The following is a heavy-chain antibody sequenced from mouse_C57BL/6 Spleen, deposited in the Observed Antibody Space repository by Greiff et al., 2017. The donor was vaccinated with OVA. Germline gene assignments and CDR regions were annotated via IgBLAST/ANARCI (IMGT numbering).Heavy chain of an antibody. Sequence: VQLQQPGAELVKPGASVKVSCKASGYTFTSYWMHWVKQRPGQGLEWIGRIHPSDSDTNYNQKFKGKATLTVDKSSSTAYMQLSSLPSEDSAVYYCAIGDYPNAMDYWGQGTSVTVSS. CDR1: GYTFTSYW. V-gene: IGHV1-74*01. CDR2: IHPSDSDT. D-gene: IGHD2-4*01. J-gene: IGHJ4*01. CDR3: AIGDYPNAMDY.